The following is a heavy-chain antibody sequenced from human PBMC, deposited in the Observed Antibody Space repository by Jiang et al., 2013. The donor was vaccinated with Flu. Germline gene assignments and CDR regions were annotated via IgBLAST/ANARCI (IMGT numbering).Heavy chain of an antibody. V-gene: IGHV6-1*01. CDR2: TYYRSRWYN. D-gene: IGHD4/OR15-4a*01. CDR3: ARAALVGSSMVRIDS. CDR1: GDSVSTNAAT. Sequence: SQTLSLTCDISGDSVSTNAATWNWIRQSPSRGLEWLGRTYYRSRWYNNYAESVKGRITIKTDTSKNQFSLQMNSVTPDDTAVYYCARAALVGSSMVRIDSWGQGDPGSPSPQ. J-gene: IGHJ4*02.